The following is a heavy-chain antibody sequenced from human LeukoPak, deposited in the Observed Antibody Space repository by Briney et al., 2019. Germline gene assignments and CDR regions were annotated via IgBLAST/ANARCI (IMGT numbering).Heavy chain of an antibody. Sequence: SETLSLTCTVSGGSISSYYWSWIRQPPGKGLEWIGYIYYSGSTNYNPSLKSRVTISVDTSKNQFSLKLSSVTAADTAVYYCASGEGYDFWSGYFDYWGQGTLVTVSS. J-gene: IGHJ4*02. V-gene: IGHV4-59*01. CDR1: GGSISSYY. CDR2: IYYSGST. D-gene: IGHD3-3*01. CDR3: ASGEGYDFWSGYFDY.